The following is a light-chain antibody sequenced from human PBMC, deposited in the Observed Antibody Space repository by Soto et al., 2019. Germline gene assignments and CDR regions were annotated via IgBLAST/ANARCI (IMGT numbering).Light chain of an antibody. CDR2: WAS. V-gene: IGKV4-1*01. CDR1: QSVLHSSNSLNY. Sequence: IVMTQSPDSLSVSLGERATINCKSSQSVLHSSNSLNYLAWYQQKPGQPPKLLFYWASTREPGVPDRFSGSGPGTDFALTISSLQAEDVATYYCQQYYSTPQLTFGGGTKVEIK. CDR3: QQYYSTPQLT. J-gene: IGKJ4*01.